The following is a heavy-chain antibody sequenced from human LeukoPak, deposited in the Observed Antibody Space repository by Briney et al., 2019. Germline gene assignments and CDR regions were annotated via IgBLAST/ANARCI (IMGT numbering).Heavy chain of an antibody. Sequence: GGSLRLSCVASGFTVSSNYMSWVRQAPGKGLEWVSVIYSAGNTYYADSVKGRFTISRHNSENTLYLHMNSLRVEDTAVYFCARGGAPGYSSGRIDYWGQGTLVTVSS. CDR3: ARGGAPGYSSGRIDY. CDR1: GFTVSSNY. CDR2: IYSAGNT. V-gene: IGHV3-53*04. D-gene: IGHD6-19*01. J-gene: IGHJ4*02.